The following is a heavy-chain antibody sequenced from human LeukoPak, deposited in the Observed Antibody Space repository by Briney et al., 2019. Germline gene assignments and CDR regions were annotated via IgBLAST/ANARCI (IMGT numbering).Heavy chain of an antibody. CDR1: GFTFSSYD. J-gene: IGHJ6*02. CDR3: ARGPPLYGMDV. CDR2: IGTAGDT. V-gene: IGHV3-13*01. Sequence: SGGSLRLSCAASGFTFSSYDMHWVRQATGKGLEWVSAIGTAGDTYYPGSVKGRFTISRENAKNSLYLQMNSLRAGDTAVYYCARGPPLYGMDVWGQGTTVTVSS.